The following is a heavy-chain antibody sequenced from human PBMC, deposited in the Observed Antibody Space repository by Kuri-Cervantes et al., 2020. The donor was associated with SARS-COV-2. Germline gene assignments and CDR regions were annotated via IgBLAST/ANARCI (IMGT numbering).Heavy chain of an antibody. Sequence: SVKVSCKSSGDTFTYRFVHWVRQAPGQAPEWMGWITPFNGNTKYAQRFQDRVTITRDRSKSTAYMELNSLRSEDTAIYYCARSGPGAISKEDDAFDVWGQGTKVTVSS. CDR1: GDTFTYRF. V-gene: IGHV1-45*01. D-gene: IGHD2-21*01. CDR2: ITPFNGNT. CDR3: ARSGPGAISKEDDAFDV. J-gene: IGHJ3*01.